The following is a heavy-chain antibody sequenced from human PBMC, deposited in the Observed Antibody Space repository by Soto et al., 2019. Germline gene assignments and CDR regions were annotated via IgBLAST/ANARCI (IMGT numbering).Heavy chain of an antibody. CDR2: ISGTRGRQRNT. J-gene: IGHJ4*02. CDR3: AISGIAAARDY. CDR1: GFIFSDYA. V-gene: IGHV3-23*01. D-gene: IGHD6-13*01. Sequence: GGSLRLSCAASGFIFSDYAMTWVRQAPGRGLEWVSTISGTRGRQRNTFYTASVKGRFTISRDNAKNSLYLQMNSLRAEDTAVYYCAISGIAAARDYWGQGTLVTVSS.